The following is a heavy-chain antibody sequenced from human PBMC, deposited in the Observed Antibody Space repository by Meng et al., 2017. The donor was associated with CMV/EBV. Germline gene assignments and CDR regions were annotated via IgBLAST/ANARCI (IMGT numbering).Heavy chain of an antibody. CDR1: GFTFSSYW. Sequence: GESLKISCAASGFTFSSYWMSWVRQAPGKGLEWVANIKQDGSEKYYVDSVKGRFTASRDNARNSLYLQMNSLRAEDTAVYYCARVGRWSIKADYYWYFDLWGRGTLVTVSS. J-gene: IGHJ2*01. CDR2: IKQDGSEK. D-gene: IGHD2-8*02. V-gene: IGHV3-7*01. CDR3: ARVGRWSIKADYYWYFDL.